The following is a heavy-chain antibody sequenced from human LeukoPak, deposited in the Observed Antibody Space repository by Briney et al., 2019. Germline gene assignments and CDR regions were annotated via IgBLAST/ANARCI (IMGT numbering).Heavy chain of an antibody. D-gene: IGHD4-23*01. V-gene: IGHV3-33*06. Sequence: PGRSLRLSCAASGFTFSSYGMHWVRQAPGKGLEWVAAIWYDGSNKYYADSVKGRFTISRDNSKNTLYLQMNRLRAEDTAVYYCAKDQKGRLRWVFDYWGQGTLVTVSS. CDR2: IWYDGSNK. J-gene: IGHJ4*02. CDR1: GFTFSSYG. CDR3: AKDQKGRLRWVFDY.